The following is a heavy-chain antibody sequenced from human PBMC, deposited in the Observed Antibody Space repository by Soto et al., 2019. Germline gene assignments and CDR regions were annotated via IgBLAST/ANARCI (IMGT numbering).Heavy chain of an antibody. J-gene: IGHJ5*02. D-gene: IGHD1-26*01. CDR3: ARDMHAGFTHYFDP. Sequence: PSETLSLTCTVSGGSISNAAYSWSWIRQPPGKGLEWIGYIYPSGMPFYNPSLRSRVTISIDRSNDQFSLNLKLTSVTAADTAVYYCARDMHAGFTHYFDPWGQGTLVTVSS. V-gene: IGHV4-30-2*01. CDR2: IYPSGMP. CDR1: GGSISNAAYS.